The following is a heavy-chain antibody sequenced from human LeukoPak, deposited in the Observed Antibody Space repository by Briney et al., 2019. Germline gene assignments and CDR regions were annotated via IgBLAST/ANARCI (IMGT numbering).Heavy chain of an antibody. Sequence: GGSLRLSCAASGFTISSYWMSWVRQAPGKGLEWVADIKQDGSEKYYVDSVKGRFTISRDNAKNSLYLQMNSLRAEDTAVYYCARDLGYYGEPLGYGMDVWGQGTTVTVSS. CDR2: IKQDGSEK. V-gene: IGHV3-7*05. CDR3: ARDLGYYGEPLGYGMDV. J-gene: IGHJ6*02. D-gene: IGHD4-17*01. CDR1: GFTISSYW.